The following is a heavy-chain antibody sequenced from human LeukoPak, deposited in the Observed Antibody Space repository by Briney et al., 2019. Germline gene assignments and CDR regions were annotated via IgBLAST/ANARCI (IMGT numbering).Heavy chain of an antibody. CDR1: GGTFSSYA. CDR3: ARESEVGVLAYCGGDCSLGAFDI. V-gene: IGHV1-69*05. CDR2: IIPIFGTA. Sequence: SVKVSCKASGGTFSSYAISWVRQAPGQGLEWMGGIIPIFGTANYAQKFQGRATITTDESTSTAYMELSSLRSEDTAVYYCARESEVGVLAYCGGDCSLGAFDIWGQGTMVTVPS. D-gene: IGHD2-21*02. J-gene: IGHJ3*02.